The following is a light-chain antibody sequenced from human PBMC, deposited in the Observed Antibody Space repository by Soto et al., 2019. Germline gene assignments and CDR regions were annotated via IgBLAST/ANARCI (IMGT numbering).Light chain of an antibody. V-gene: IGKV3-20*01. Sequence: EIVLTQSPGTLSLSPGERATLSCRASQSVSSYLAWYQQKPGQAPWLLIYDASSRATGIPDRFSGSGSGTDFTLTISRLEPEDFAVYYCQQYGGSPGTFGQGTKVDI. CDR3: QQYGGSPGT. CDR2: DAS. J-gene: IGKJ1*01. CDR1: QSVSSY.